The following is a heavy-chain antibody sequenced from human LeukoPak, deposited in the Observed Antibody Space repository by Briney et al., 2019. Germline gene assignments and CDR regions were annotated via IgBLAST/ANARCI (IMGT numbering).Heavy chain of an antibody. D-gene: IGHD3-22*01. J-gene: IGHJ4*02. CDR1: GFIFGDYW. CDR3: ARGLTDYYDTSGYFDY. Sequence: PGGSLRLPCAASGFIFGDYWMTWVRQAPGKGLEWVAVISYDGSNKYYADSVKGRFTISRDNSKNTLYLQMNSLRTEDTAVYYCARGLTDYYDTSGYFDYWGQGTLVTVSS. V-gene: IGHV3-30*03. CDR2: ISYDGSNK.